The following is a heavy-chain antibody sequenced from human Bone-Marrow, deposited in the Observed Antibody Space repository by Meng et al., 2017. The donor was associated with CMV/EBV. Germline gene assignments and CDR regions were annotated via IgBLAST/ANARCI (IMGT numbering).Heavy chain of an antibody. CDR2: INWNGGST. V-gene: IGHV3-20*04. Sequence: CADSGFTFDDYGMSWVRQAPGKGLEWVSGINWNGGSTGYADSVKGRFTISRDNAKNSLYLQMNSLRAEDTALYYCARDLGSSYNWFDPWGQGTLVTVTS. CDR1: GFTFDDYG. J-gene: IGHJ5*02. D-gene: IGHD6-6*01. CDR3: ARDLGSSYNWFDP.